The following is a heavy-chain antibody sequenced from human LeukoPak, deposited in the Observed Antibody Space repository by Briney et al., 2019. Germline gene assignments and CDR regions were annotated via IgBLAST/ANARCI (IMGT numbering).Heavy chain of an antibody. J-gene: IGHJ4*02. D-gene: IGHD3-10*01. CDR3: AYALGGLLWFGGQQQYDY. Sequence: ASVKVSCKASGYTFTGYYMHWVRQAPGQGLEWMGWINPNSGGTNYAQKFQGRVTITADKSTSTAYMELSSLRSEDTAVYYCAYALGGLLWFGGQQQYDYWGQGTLVTVSS. V-gene: IGHV1-2*02. CDR2: INPNSGGT. CDR1: GYTFTGYY.